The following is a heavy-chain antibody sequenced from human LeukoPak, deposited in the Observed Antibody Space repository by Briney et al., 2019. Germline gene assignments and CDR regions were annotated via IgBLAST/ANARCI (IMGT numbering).Heavy chain of an antibody. J-gene: IGHJ6*02. Sequence: GGSLRLSCAASGFTFSRYSMNWVRQAPGKGLEWVSYISSSSRTMYYADSVKGRFTISRDNAKNSLYLQMNSLRAEDTAVYYCARAATYYDILTGAPGYYGMDVWGQGTTVTVS. CDR3: ARAATYYDILTGAPGYYGMDV. D-gene: IGHD3-9*01. CDR2: ISSSSRTM. V-gene: IGHV3-48*04. CDR1: GFTFSRYS.